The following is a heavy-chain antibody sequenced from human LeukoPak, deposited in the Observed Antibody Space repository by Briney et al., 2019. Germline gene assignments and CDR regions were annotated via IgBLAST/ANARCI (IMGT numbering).Heavy chain of an antibody. CDR1: GFTFSTYS. CDR3: AKADRTGSYSYYYMDV. Sequence: GGSLRLSCAASGFTFSTYSMHWVRQAPGKGLEWVALMHFDGGYKYNADSVKGRFTISRDNSKSTLYLQMNGLTAEDTAVYYCAKADRTGSYSYYYMDVWGKGTTVTVSS. D-gene: IGHD1-14*01. V-gene: IGHV3-30*02. J-gene: IGHJ6*03. CDR2: MHFDGGYK.